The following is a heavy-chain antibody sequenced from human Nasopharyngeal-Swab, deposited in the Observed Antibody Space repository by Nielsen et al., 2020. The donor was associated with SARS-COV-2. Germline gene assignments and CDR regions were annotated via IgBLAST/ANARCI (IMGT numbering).Heavy chain of an antibody. CDR1: GFSITYRF. Sequence: SSVKVSCKASGFSITYRFLHWMRQAPGQALEWMGWITPFNGNAKYVQKFQGRVSITRDGSRTTASLELSSLRPDDTAMYFCASGQCINGVCNPTDGLDVWGQGTSVTVS. D-gene: IGHD2-8*01. CDR2: ITPFNGNA. CDR3: ASGQCINGVCNPTDGLDV. V-gene: IGHV1-45*02. J-gene: IGHJ6*02.